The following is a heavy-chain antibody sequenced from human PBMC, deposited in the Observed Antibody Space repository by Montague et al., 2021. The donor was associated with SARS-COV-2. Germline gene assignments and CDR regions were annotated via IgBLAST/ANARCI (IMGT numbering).Heavy chain of an antibody. V-gene: IGHV6-1*01. CDR2: TNYRSKWTS. Sequence: CAISGDSVWSNTAAWNWIRQFPSGGLEWLGRTNYRSKWTSDYATSVEGRISIDPDTSKNQFFLHLRSVTPEDTGVYYCVRDTGSAQAGFDAWGQGTLVTVSS. J-gene: IGHJ4*02. CDR3: VRDTGSAQAGFDA. D-gene: IGHD4-17*01. CDR1: GDSVWSNTAA.